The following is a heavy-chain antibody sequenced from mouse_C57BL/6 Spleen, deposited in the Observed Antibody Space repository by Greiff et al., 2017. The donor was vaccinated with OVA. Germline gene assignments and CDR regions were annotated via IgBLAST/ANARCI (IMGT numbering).Heavy chain of an antibody. Sequence: VQLQQSGPELVKPGASVKISCKASGYAFSSSWMNWVKQRPGKGLEWIGRIYPGDGDTNYNGKFKGKATLTADKSSSTAYMQLSSLTSEDSAVYFCAAHPFYYYGGYWGQGTTLTVSS. J-gene: IGHJ2*01. CDR3: AAHPFYYYGGY. CDR1: GYAFSSSW. D-gene: IGHD1-1*01. V-gene: IGHV1-82*01. CDR2: IYPGDGDT.